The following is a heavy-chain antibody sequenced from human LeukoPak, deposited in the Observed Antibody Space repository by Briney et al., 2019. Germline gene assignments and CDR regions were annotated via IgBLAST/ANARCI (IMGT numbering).Heavy chain of an antibody. CDR2: INHSGST. V-gene: IGHV4-34*01. CDR1: GGSFSGYY. D-gene: IGHD3-22*01. Sequence: SETLSLTCAVYGGSFSGYYWSWIRQPPGKGLEWVGEINHSGSTNYNPSLKSRVTISVDTSKNQFSLKLSSVTAADTAVYYCARDPRRHYYDSSGYFFDYWGQGTLVTVSS. CDR3: ARDPRRHYYDSSGYFFDY. J-gene: IGHJ4*02.